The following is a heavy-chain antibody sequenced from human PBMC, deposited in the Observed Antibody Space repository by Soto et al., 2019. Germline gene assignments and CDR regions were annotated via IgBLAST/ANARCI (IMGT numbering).Heavy chain of an antibody. J-gene: IGHJ6*03. D-gene: IGHD1-26*01. Sequence: QVQLRESGPGLVQPAQTLSLTCTVAGGSITGGFSYWTWVRQHPGKGLEWVGHIYYSGTTYYNPSIKSRVDLSVAPSQSLFSLKLSSVTAADAAMYFCARSLPGGTIFYMDIWGEGTTVTVSS. CDR2: IYYSGTT. V-gene: IGHV4-31*03. CDR3: ARSLPGGTIFYMDI. CDR1: GGSITGGFSY.